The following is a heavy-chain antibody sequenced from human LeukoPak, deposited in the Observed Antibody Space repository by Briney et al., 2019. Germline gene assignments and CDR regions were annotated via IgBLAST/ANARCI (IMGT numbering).Heavy chain of an antibody. J-gene: IGHJ4*02. CDR3: AKSLSLMVVAATLDY. V-gene: IGHV3-9*01. CDR2: ISWNSGSI. CDR1: GFTFDDYA. D-gene: IGHD2-15*01. Sequence: GGSLRLSCAASGFTFDDYAMHRVRQAPGKGLEWVSGISWNSGSIGYADSVKGRFTISRDNAKNSLYLQMNSLRAEDTALYYCAKSLSLMVVAATLDYWGQGTLVTVSS.